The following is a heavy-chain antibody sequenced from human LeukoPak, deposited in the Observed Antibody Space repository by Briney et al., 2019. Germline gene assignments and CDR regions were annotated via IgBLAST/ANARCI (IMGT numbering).Heavy chain of an antibody. D-gene: IGHD4-17*01. J-gene: IGHJ3*02. CDR2: IYYSGST. CDR1: GGSISSSSYY. V-gene: IGHV4-39*01. Sequence: SETLSLTCTVSGGSISSSSYYWGWIRQPPGKGLEGIGNIYYSGSTYHTPSLKSRVTISADTSKNPLYLKLSSVTSPDTAYYYCARPNLGDRAFDIWGQGTMVTVSS. CDR3: ARPNLGDRAFDI.